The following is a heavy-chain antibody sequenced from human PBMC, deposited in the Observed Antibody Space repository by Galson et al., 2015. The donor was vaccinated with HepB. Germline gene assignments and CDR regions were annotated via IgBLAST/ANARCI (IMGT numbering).Heavy chain of an antibody. V-gene: IGHV1-24*01. CDR3: ATSVGGEYPGFTGNY. CDR2: FDLEDGET. J-gene: IGHJ4*02. CDR1: GYTLTELS. Sequence: SVKVSCKVSGYTLTELSMHWVRQAPGKGLEWMGGFDLEDGETIYAQKFQGRVTMTEDTFTDTAYMELSSLRSEDTAVYYCATSVGGEYPGFTGNYWGQGTLVTVSS. D-gene: IGHD3-9*01.